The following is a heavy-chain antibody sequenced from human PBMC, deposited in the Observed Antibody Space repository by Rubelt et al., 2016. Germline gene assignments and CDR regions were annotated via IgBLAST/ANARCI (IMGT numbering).Heavy chain of an antibody. D-gene: IGHD3-16*01. V-gene: IGHV3-48*04. CDR1: GFTFSNYA. Sequence: GGSLRLSCAASGFTFSNYAMHWVRQAPGKGLEWVSYINSGASSIYYADSVTGRFTISRDNAKNSVYLQMNSLRVEDTAVYHCARGHYGRDYWGQGTLVTVSS. CDR3: ARGHYGRDY. J-gene: IGHJ4*02. CDR2: INSGASSI.